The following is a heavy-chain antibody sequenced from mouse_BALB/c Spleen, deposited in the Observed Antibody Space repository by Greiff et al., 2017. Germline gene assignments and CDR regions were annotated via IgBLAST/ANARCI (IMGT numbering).Heavy chain of an antibody. D-gene: IGHD1-1*01. J-gene: IGHJ2*01. Sequence: QVQLQQPGAELVKPGASVKMSCKASGYTFTSYWMHWVKQRPGQGLEWIGVIDPSDSYTSYNQKFKGKATLTVDTSSSTAYMQLSSLTSEDSAVYYCTRERDYYGSPFDYWGQGTTLTVSS. CDR3: TRERDYYGSPFDY. CDR2: IDPSDSYT. V-gene: IGHV1S127*01. CDR1: GYTFTSYW.